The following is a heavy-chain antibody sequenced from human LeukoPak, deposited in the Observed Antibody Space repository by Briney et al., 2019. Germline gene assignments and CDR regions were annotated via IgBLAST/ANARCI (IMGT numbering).Heavy chain of an antibody. V-gene: IGHV3-23*01. CDR3: AKGDCSSTSCYGPGDWFDP. CDR2: ISGSGGSA. D-gene: IGHD2-2*01. Sequence: RGSLRLSCAASGFTFSDYEMHWIRQAPGKGLEWVSGISGSGGSAYYADSVKGRFSISRDNSKNTLHLQMNSLRAEDTAVYYCAKGDCSSTSCYGPGDWFDPWGQGTLVTVSS. CDR1: GFTFSDYE. J-gene: IGHJ5*02.